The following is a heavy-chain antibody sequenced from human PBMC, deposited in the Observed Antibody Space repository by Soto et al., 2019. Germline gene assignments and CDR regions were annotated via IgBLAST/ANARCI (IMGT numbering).Heavy chain of an antibody. CDR1: GGSFSASS. Sequence: QVRLQQWGAGLLKPSDTLSLTCAVFGGSFSASSWTWIRQPPGKGLEWIGQINHSGRTNYNPSLKSRVTISTDTSKNQFSLRLTSVTAADTAMYYCARGGGSDPYFDSWGQGTLVAVSS. CDR3: ARGGGSDPYFDS. D-gene: IGHD5-12*01. J-gene: IGHJ4*02. CDR2: INHSGRT. V-gene: IGHV4-34*01.